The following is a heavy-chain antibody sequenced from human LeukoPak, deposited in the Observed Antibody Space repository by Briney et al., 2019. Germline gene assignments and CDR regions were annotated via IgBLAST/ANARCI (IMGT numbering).Heavy chain of an antibody. CDR1: GGSISSGDYY. CDR2: IYYSGST. V-gene: IGHV4-30-4*01. D-gene: IGHD1-7*01. Sequence: PSQTLSLTCTVSGGSISSGDYYWSWIRQPPGKGLEWIGYIYYSGSTYYNPSLKSQVTISVDTSKNQFSLKLSSVTAADTAVYYCARDLLGTTHDHYYYYGMDVWGQGTTVTVSS. J-gene: IGHJ6*02. CDR3: ARDLLGTTHDHYYYYGMDV.